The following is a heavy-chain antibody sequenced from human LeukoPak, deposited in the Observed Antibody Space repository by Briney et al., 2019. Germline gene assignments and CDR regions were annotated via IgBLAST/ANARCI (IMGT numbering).Heavy chain of an antibody. V-gene: IGHV1-69*06. CDR2: IIPIFGTA. CDR1: GGTFSSYA. Sequence: ASVKGSCKASGGTFSSYAISWVRQAPGQGLEWMGGIIPIFGTANYAQKFQGRVTITADKSTSTAYMELSSLRSEDTAVYYCARGGMITYDVALGYWGQGTLVTVSS. D-gene: IGHD3-16*01. J-gene: IGHJ4*02. CDR3: ARGGMITYDVALGY.